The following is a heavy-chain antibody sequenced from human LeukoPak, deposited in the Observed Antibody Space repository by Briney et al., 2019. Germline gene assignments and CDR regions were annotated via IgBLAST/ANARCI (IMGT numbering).Heavy chain of an antibody. CDR2: IKQDGSEK. CDR3: ARDQYYYDSSGYYYSGHGY. V-gene: IGHV3-7*01. Sequence: GGSLRLSCAASGFTFSSYWMSWVRQAPGKGLEWVANIKQDGSEKYYVDSVKGRFTISRDNAKNSLYLQMNSLRAEDTAVYYCARDQYYYDSSGYYYSGHGYWGQGTLVTVSS. CDR1: GFTFSSYW. J-gene: IGHJ4*02. D-gene: IGHD3-22*01.